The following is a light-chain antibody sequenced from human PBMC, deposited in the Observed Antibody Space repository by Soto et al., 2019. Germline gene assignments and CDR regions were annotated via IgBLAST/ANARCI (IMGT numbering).Light chain of an antibody. CDR1: ESVSSN. CDR2: GAS. Sequence: VMTQSPANLSVSPGERATPSCRASESVSSNLAWYQQRPGQAPRLLIYGASTRATDTPVRFRGSGSGTEFTLTISSLQSEDFAVYYCQQYNNWPPSIIFGQGTRLEIK. CDR3: QQYNNWPPSII. V-gene: IGKV3-15*01. J-gene: IGKJ5*01.